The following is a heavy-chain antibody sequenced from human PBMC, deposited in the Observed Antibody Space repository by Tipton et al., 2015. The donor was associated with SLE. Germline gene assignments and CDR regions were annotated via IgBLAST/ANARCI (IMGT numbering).Heavy chain of an antibody. J-gene: IGHJ4*02. V-gene: IGHV4-39*07. CDR1: GGSISSSIDF. Sequence: LRLSCTVSGGSISSSIDFGGWIRQPPGKGLEWIGSMFYSGRTYYNPSLKSRVSISVDTSKNQFFLKLSSVTAADTAVYYCARELRGGFDFWGQGALVAVSS. CDR2: MFYSGRT. CDR3: ARELRGGFDF. D-gene: IGHD3-16*01.